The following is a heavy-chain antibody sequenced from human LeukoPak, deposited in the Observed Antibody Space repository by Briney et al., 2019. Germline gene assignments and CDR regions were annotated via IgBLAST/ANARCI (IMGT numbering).Heavy chain of an antibody. V-gene: IGHV4-59*01. CDR1: GGSISSYY. J-gene: IGHJ6*02. D-gene: IGHD6-6*01. CDR2: IYYSGST. Sequence: SETLSLTCNVSGGSISSYYWSWIRQPPGKGLEWIGYIYYSGSTNYNPSLKSRVTISVDTSKNQFSLKLSSVTAADTAVYYCARGGVAARPNSRYYYGMDVWGQGTTVTVSS. CDR3: ARGGVAARPNSRYYYGMDV.